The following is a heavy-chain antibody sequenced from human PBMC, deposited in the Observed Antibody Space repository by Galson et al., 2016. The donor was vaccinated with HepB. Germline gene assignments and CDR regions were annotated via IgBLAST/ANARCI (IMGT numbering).Heavy chain of an antibody. CDR3: ARDLGTSGSFLDR. CDR1: GFTFKSYG. D-gene: IGHD1-26*01. CDR2: IWFDGTYQ. Sequence: SLRLSCAASGFTFKSYGMHWVRQAPGKGLEWVAVIWFDGTYQYYGDSVKGRFTISRDNPKNTLYLQMNSLRAEDTAVYYCARDLGTSGSFLDRWGQGTLVTVSS. J-gene: IGHJ5*02. V-gene: IGHV3-33*01.